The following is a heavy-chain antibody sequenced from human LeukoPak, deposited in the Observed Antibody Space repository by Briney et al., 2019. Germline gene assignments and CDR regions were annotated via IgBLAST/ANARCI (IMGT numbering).Heavy chain of an antibody. CDR2: IKQDGSEK. CDR3: ARARRDFWSGLDY. Sequence: GGSLRLSCAASGFTFSSYWMSWVRQAPGKGLEWVANIKQDGSEKYYVDSVKGRFTISRDNAKNSLYLQMNNLRAEDTAVYYCARARRDFWSGLDYWGQGTLVTVSS. V-gene: IGHV3-7*01. D-gene: IGHD3-3*01. CDR1: GFTFSSYW. J-gene: IGHJ4*02.